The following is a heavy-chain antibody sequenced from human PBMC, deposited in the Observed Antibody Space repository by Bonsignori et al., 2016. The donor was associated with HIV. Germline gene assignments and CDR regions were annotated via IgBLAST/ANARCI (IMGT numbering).Heavy chain of an antibody. Sequence: SETLSLTCAVYGGSFSGYYWSWIRQPPGKGLEWIGEINHSGSTNYNPSLKSRVTISVDTSKNQFSLKLSSVTAADTAVYYCARGDGYNRTFDYWGQGTLVTVSS. CDR2: INHSGST. D-gene: IGHD5-24*01. J-gene: IGHJ4*02. CDR1: GGSFSGYY. CDR3: ARGDGYNRTFDY. V-gene: IGHV4-34*01.